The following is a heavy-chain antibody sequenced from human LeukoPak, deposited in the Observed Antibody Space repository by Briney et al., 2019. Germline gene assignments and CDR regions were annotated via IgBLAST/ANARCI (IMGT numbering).Heavy chain of an antibody. CDR2: INHSGST. Sequence: PSETLSLTCAVYGGSFSGYYWSWIRQPPGKGLEWIGEINHSGSTNYNPSLKSRVTISVDTSKNQFSLKPSSVTAADTAVYYCARGGKSNDYVWGSPTAFDYWGQGTLVTVSS. D-gene: IGHD3-16*01. CDR3: ARGGKSNDYVWGSPTAFDY. J-gene: IGHJ4*02. V-gene: IGHV4-34*01. CDR1: GGSFSGYY.